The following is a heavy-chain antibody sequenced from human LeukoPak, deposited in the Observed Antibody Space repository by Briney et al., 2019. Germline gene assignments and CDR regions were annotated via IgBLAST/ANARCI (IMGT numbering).Heavy chain of an antibody. Sequence: SETLSLTCTVSGGSISSYYWSWIRQPPGKGLEWIGYIYYSGSTNYNPSLKSRVTISVDTSKNQFSLKLSSVTGADTAVYYCARHNHDYYYYMDVWGKGTTVTVSS. CDR1: GGSISSYY. CDR2: IYYSGST. V-gene: IGHV4-59*08. CDR3: ARHNHDYYYYMDV. J-gene: IGHJ6*03.